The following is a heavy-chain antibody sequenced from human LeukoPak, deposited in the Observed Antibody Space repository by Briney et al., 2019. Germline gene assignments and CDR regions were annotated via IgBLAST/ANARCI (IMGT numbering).Heavy chain of an antibody. CDR2: INHSEST. Sequence: SDPVSLTCAVYGRSFCGYYWIWIRHPPGKAREWCGEINHSESTHHNPSHKRRVTISVDTSKNQFSLKQCSVTAADTAVYYCARHRRMVRGVMAYYYDSSGYYRFDYWGQGTLVTVS. V-gene: IGHV4-34*01. D-gene: IGHD3-22*01. CDR1: GRSFCGYY. CDR3: ARHRRMVRGVMAYYYDSSGYYRFDY. J-gene: IGHJ4*02.